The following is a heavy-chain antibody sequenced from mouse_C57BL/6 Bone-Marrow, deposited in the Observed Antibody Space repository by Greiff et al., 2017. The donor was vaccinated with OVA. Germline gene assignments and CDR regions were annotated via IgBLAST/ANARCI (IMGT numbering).Heavy chain of an antibody. Sequence: EVQLVESGGDLVKPGGSLKLSCAASGFTFSSYGMSWVRQTPDKRLEWVATISSGGSYTYYPDSVKGRFTISRDNAKNTLYLQMSSLKSEETARNYCARQRAYDGYYEDYWGQGTTLTVSS. CDR2: ISSGGSYT. CDR1: GFTFSSYG. D-gene: IGHD2-3*01. J-gene: IGHJ2*01. CDR3: ARQRAYDGYYEDY. V-gene: IGHV5-6*01.